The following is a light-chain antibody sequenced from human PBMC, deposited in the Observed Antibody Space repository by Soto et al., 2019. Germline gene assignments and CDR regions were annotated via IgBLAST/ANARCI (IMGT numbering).Light chain of an antibody. CDR1: SSNIGAGYD. V-gene: IGLV1-40*01. J-gene: IGLJ3*02. CDR2: VNN. CDR3: QSYESSLSASV. Sequence: QSVLTQPPSVSGAPGQRVTISCTGSSSNIGAGYDVHWYQQVTGTAPKLLIYVNNNRPSGVPDRFSGSKSGTSASLVITGLQAEDEADYYCQSYESSLSASVFGGGTKLTVL.